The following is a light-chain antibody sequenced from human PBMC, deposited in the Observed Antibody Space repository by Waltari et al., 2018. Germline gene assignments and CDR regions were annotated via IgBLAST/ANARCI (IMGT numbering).Light chain of an antibody. CDR1: RSNIGSET. Sequence: QSVLTQPPSGSGTPGQRVTISCSGGRSNIGSETVNWYQQLPGTAPKGLIHNDNQRPSGVPDRFSGSKSGTSASLAISGLQSEDEADYYCAAWDDSLHAWVFGGGTKLTVL. J-gene: IGLJ3*02. V-gene: IGLV1-44*01. CDR3: AAWDDSLHAWV. CDR2: NDN.